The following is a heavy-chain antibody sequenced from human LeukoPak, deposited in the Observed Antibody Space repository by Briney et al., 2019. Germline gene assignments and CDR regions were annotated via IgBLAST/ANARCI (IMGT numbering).Heavy chain of an antibody. V-gene: IGHV3-30*04. Sequence: PGGSLRLSCAASGFTFSSYAMHWVRQAPGKGLEWVAVISYDGSNKYYADSVKGRFTISRDNSKNTLYLQMNSLRAEDTAVYYCAREDTYRFDYWGQGTLVTVSS. CDR2: ISYDGSNK. J-gene: IGHJ4*02. D-gene: IGHD3-16*02. CDR3: AREDTYRFDY. CDR1: GFTFSSYA.